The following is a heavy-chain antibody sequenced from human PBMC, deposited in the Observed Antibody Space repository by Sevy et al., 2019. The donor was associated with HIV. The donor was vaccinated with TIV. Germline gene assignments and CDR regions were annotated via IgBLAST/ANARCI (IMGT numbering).Heavy chain of an antibody. Sequence: SETLSLTCTVSGGSISSSSYYWGWIRQPPGKGLEWSGNIYYSGSSYYNPSLNSRVPISVVTSKNQFSLKLTSVTAADTAVYYCAGFEYGDYTNLFDPWGQGTLVTVSS. V-gene: IGHV4-39*01. CDR3: AGFEYGDYTNLFDP. CDR1: GGSISSSSYY. J-gene: IGHJ5*02. D-gene: IGHD4-17*01. CDR2: IYYSGSS.